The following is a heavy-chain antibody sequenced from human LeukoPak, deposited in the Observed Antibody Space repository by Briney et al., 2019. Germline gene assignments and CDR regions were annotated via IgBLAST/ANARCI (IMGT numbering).Heavy chain of an antibody. D-gene: IGHD3-22*01. CDR3: ARSPVGYDSSGYLYFYFDY. V-gene: IGHV4-39*07. CDR2: IYYSGST. J-gene: IGHJ4*02. Sequence: SETLSLTCTVSGGSISSSSYYWGWIRQPPGKGLEWIGSIYYSGSTYYNPSLKSRVTMSVDTSKNQFSLKLSSVTAADTAVYYCARSPVGYDSSGYLYFYFDYWGQGTLVTVSS. CDR1: GGSISSSSYY.